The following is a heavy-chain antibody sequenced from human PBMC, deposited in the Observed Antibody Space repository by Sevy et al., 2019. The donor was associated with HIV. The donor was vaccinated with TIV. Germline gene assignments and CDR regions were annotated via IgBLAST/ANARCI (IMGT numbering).Heavy chain of an antibody. D-gene: IGHD2-15*01. V-gene: IGHV3-53*01. CDR3: ASEYCSRGSCFFDY. Sequence: GGSLRLSCVVSGFAIRSNYMSWVRQAPGKGLEWVSHIYAGGTGHYADSVKGGFTFSRDDSKNTGSLQMDSVGVEDSAVYYCASEYCSRGSCFFDYWGQGIQVTVSS. CDR2: IYAGGTG. J-gene: IGHJ4*02. CDR1: GFAIRSNY.